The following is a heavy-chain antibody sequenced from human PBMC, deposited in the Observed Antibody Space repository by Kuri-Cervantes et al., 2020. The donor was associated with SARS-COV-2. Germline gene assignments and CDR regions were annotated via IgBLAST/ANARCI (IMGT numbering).Heavy chain of an antibody. CDR1: GYTFTGYY. CDR2: ITPFNGNT. Sequence: SVKVSCKASGYTFTGYYMHWVRQAPGQAPEWLGWITPFNGNTKYAQKFQDRVTITRDRSMKTAYMELSSLRSEDTAMYYCARSGPGAISREDGALDIWGQGTMVTVSS. CDR3: ARSGPGAISREDGALDI. V-gene: IGHV1-45*02. J-gene: IGHJ3*02. D-gene: IGHD4/OR15-4a*01.